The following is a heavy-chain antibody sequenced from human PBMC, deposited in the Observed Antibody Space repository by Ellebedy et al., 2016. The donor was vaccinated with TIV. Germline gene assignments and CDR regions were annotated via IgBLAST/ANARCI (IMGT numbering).Heavy chain of an antibody. J-gene: IGHJ4*02. CDR2: ITEYGDTP. D-gene: IGHD2/OR15-2a*01. Sequence: GESLKISCEASGFIFSNYYMQWVRQAPGKGLEWVARITEYGDTPFYADSVRGRFIISSDNTKHTVFLQMNSLRAEDTAHYYCVRDLREYDWWGQGSLVTVSS. CDR3: VRDLREYDW. V-gene: IGHV3-74*01. CDR1: GFIFSNYY.